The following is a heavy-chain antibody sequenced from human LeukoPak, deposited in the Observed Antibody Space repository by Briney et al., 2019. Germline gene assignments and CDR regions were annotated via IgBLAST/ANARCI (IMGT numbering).Heavy chain of an antibody. Sequence: SETLSLTCAVYGGSFSGYYWSWIRQPPGKGLEWIGEINHSGSTNYNPSLKSRVTISVDMSKNQFSLKLSSVTAADTAVYYCARGRGLYYGSGSQTPWGQGTLVTVSS. CDR2: INHSGST. J-gene: IGHJ5*02. CDR1: GGSFSGYY. CDR3: ARGRGLYYGSGSQTP. D-gene: IGHD3-10*01. V-gene: IGHV4-34*01.